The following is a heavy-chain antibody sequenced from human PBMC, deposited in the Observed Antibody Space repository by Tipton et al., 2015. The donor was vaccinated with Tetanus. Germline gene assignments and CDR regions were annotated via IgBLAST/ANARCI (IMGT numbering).Heavy chain of an antibody. CDR2: SWYDGTDK. CDR1: GFIFSSYG. Sequence: SLRLSCAASGFIFSSYGIHWVRQAPGKGLEWLAGSWYDGTDKYYADSVKGRFTISRDNSKNTLYLQMNSLRAEDTALYYCAREADCSGGGCFSGDFGAWGQGTQVTVSS. J-gene: IGHJ4*02. D-gene: IGHD2-15*01. CDR3: AREADCSGGGCFSGDFGA. V-gene: IGHV3-33*01.